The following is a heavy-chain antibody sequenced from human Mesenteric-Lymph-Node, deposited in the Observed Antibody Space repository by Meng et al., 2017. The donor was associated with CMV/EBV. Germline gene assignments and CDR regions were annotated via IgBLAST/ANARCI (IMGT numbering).Heavy chain of an antibody. CDR3: ARGRRIVIVAAATSSSYSGMDV. J-gene: IGHJ6*02. Sequence: GGSLRLSCAASGFTFSSYWMTWVRQAPGKGLEWVANIKQDGSEKYYVDSVKGRFTISRDNAKNSLYLQMNSLRAEDTALYYCARGRRIVIVAAATSSSYSGMDVWGQGTTVTVSS. D-gene: IGHD1-26*01. CDR2: IKQDGSEK. CDR1: GFTFSSYW. V-gene: IGHV3-7*01.